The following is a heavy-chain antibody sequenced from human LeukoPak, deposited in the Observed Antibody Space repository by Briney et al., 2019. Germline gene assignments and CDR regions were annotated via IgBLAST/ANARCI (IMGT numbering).Heavy chain of an antibody. J-gene: IGHJ4*02. D-gene: IGHD2-15*01. Sequence: PSETLSLTCAVYGGSFSGYYWSWIRQPPGKGLEWIGEINHGGSTNYNPSLKSRVTISVDTSKNQFSLKLSSVTAADTAVYYCARTRYCSGGSCPPVDFDYWGQGTLVTVSS. CDR3: ARTRYCSGGSCPPVDFDY. V-gene: IGHV4-34*01. CDR1: GGSFSGYY. CDR2: INHGGST.